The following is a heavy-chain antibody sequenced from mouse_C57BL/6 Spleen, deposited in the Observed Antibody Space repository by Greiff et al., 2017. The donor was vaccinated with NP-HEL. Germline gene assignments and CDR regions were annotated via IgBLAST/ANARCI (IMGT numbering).Heavy chain of an antibody. CDR3: ARPHYYGPFAY. J-gene: IGHJ3*01. CDR2: ISNGGGST. D-gene: IGHD1-2*01. CDR1: GFTFSDYY. V-gene: IGHV5-12*01. Sequence: EVMLVESGGGLVQPGGSLKLSCAASGFTFSDYYMYWVRQTPEKRLEWVAYISNGGGSTYYPDTVKGRFTISRDNAKNTLYLQMSRLKSEDTAMYYCARPHYYGPFAYWGQGTLVTVSA.